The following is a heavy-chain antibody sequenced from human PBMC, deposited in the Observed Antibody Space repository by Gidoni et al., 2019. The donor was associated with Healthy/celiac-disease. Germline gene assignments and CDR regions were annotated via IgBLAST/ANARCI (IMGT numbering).Heavy chain of an antibody. CDR1: GGSFSGYY. CDR3: ARTGAPMTTFDY. Sequence: QVQLQQWGAGLLKPSETLSLTCAVYGGSFSGYYWSWIRQPPGKGLEWIGEINHSGSTNYNPSLKSRVTISVDTSKNQFSLKLSSVTAADTAVYYCARTGAPMTTFDYWGQGTLVTVSS. D-gene: IGHD4-4*01. J-gene: IGHJ4*02. V-gene: IGHV4-34*01. CDR2: INHSGST.